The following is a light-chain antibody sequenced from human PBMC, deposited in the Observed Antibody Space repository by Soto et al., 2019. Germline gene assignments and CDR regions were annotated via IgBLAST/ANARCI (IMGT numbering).Light chain of an antibody. CDR2: NNN. J-gene: IGLJ2*01. V-gene: IGLV1-44*01. CDR3: AAWDDSPNGVL. CDR1: SSNIRSNT. Sequence: QSVLTQPPSASGTPGQRVTISCSGSSSNIRSNTVNWYQQLPGTAPKLLIYNNNHRPSGVPDRISGSKSGTTASLAISGLQSEDEADYYCAAWDDSPNGVLFGGGTKLTVL.